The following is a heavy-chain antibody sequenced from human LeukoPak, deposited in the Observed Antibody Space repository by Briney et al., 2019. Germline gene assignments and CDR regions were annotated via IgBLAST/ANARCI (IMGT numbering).Heavy chain of an antibody. Sequence: QSGGSLRLSCAAPGFTFSTYGIHWVRQAPGKGLERVAFISYEGSSKYYADAVGGRFAMSRDNSKSTLYVQMNSLRAEDTAVYYCAKDERWRRGDFHGGFDYWGQGALVTVSS. J-gene: IGHJ4*02. CDR3: AKDERWRRGDFHGGFDY. CDR2: ISYEGSSK. D-gene: IGHD2-21*02. V-gene: IGHV3-30*18. CDR1: GFTFSTYG.